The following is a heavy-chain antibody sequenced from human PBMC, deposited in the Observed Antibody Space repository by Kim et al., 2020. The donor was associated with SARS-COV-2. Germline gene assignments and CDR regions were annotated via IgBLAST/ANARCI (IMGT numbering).Heavy chain of an antibody. CDR2: IGTAGDT. V-gene: IGHV3-13*01. CDR1: GFTFSSYD. CDR3: ARGYKGTGSRWFDP. D-gene: IGHD1-1*01. J-gene: IGHJ5*02. Sequence: GGSLRLSCAAFGFTFSSYDMHWVRQATGKGQEWVSAIGTAGDTYYPGSVKGRFTISRENAKNSLYLQMNSLRAGDTAVYYCARGYKGTGSRWFDPWGQGTLVTVSS.